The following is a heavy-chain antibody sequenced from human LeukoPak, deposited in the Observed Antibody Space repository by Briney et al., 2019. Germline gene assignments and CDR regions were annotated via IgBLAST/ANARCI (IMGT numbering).Heavy chain of an antibody. D-gene: IGHD3-22*01. V-gene: IGHV4-59*12. CDR2: IYYSGSP. J-gene: IGHJ4*02. CDR3: GSTNYNPSLKSRATMSLDTSKNQCSLSLNSVTAAYTAVYYCARAVITFGAAVAKGFDC. Sequence: PSETLSLTCTVSGGSFSRYYWSWLRQPPGKRPEWIGYIYYSGSPNYNPPLKSRATILLDKSKDQFAPNMKHVTAPDYAVFFCGSTNYNPSLKSRATMSLDTSKNQCSLSLNSVTAAYTAVYYCARAVITFGAAVAKGFDCWGQGTLVSVSS. CDR1: GGSFSRYY.